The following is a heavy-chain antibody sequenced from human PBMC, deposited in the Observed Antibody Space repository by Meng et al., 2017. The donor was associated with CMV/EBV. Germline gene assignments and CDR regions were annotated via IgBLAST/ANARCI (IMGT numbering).Heavy chain of an antibody. V-gene: IGHV3-21*01. CDR2: ISSSSSYI. CDR1: GFTFSSYS. D-gene: IGHD3-3*01. CDR3: ARDRLVRDTIFGVDYYGMDV. J-gene: IGHJ6*02. Sequence: GESLKISCAASGFTFSSYSMNRVRQAPGKGLEWVSSISSSSSYIYYADSVKGRFTISRDNAKNSLYLQMNSLRAEDTAVYYCARDRLVRDTIFGVDYYGMDVWGQGTTVTVSS.